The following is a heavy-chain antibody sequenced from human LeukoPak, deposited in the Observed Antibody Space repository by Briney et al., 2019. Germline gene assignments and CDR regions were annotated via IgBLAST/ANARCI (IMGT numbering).Heavy chain of an antibody. CDR2: ISGGSGSHI. CDR3: ASQPPTYYYGSGSYYNHYYFDY. J-gene: IGHJ4*02. V-gene: IGHV3-21*01. CDR1: GFTFSSCA. D-gene: IGHD3-10*01. Sequence: PGGSLRLSCAASGFTFSSCAMSWLRQAPGKGLEWISSISGGSGSHILYVDSVKGRFTISRDNAKNSLYLQMNSLRAEDTAVYYCASQPPTYYYGSGSYYNHYYFDYWGQGTLVTVSS.